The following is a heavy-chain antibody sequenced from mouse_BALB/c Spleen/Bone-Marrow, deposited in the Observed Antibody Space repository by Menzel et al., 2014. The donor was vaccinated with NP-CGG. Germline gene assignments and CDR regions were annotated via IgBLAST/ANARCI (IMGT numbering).Heavy chain of an antibody. J-gene: IGHJ3*01. CDR2: IHYSGST. CDR3: ARRDGYDVAWFAY. V-gene: IGHV3-1*02. D-gene: IGHD2-2*01. CDR1: ITSGYS. Sequence: ITSGYSWHWIRQFPGNKLEWMGYIHYSGSTNYNPSLKSRISITRDTSKNQFFLQLNSVTTEDTATYYCARRDGYDVAWFAYWGQGTLVTVSA.